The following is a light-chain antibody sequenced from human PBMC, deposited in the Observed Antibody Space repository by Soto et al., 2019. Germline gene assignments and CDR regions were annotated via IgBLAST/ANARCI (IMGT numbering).Light chain of an antibody. J-gene: IGLJ2*01. CDR2: STS. CDR1: SGSVSTSYY. V-gene: IGLV8-61*01. Sequence: QAVVTQEPSFSVSPGGTVTLTCGLNSGSVSTSYYPSWYQQTPGQAPRTLIYSTSTRSSGVPDRFSGSILRNKAALTITGAQADDESDYYCVLYMGSGIWVFGGGTKVTVL. CDR3: VLYMGSGIWV.